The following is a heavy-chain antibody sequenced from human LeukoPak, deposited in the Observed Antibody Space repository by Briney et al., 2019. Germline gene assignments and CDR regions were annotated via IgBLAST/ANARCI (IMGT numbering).Heavy chain of an antibody. CDR1: GFTFSSYA. V-gene: IGHV3-30*04. CDR3: ARAIPSPYCGGDCYSGAFDY. Sequence: PWRSLRLSCAASGFTFSSYAMHWVRQAPGKGLEWVAVISYDGSNKYYADSVKGRFTISRDNSKNTLYLQMNSLRAEDTAVYYCARAIPSPYCGGDCYSGAFDYWGQGTLVTVSS. CDR2: ISYDGSNK. D-gene: IGHD2-21*02. J-gene: IGHJ4*02.